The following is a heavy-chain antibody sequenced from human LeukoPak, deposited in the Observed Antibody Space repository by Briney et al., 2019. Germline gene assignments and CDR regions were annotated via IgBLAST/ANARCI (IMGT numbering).Heavy chain of an antibody. J-gene: IGHJ4*02. D-gene: IGHD2/OR15-2a*01. CDR3: ASLLGRRRGY. CDR1: GGSFSGYY. V-gene: IGHV4-34*01. CDR2: INHSGST. Sequence: SETLSLTCAVYGGSFSGYYWSWIRHPPGKGLEWIGEINHSGSTNYNPSLKSRVTISVDTSKNQFSLKLSSVTAADTAVYYCASLLGRRRGYWGQGTLVTVSS.